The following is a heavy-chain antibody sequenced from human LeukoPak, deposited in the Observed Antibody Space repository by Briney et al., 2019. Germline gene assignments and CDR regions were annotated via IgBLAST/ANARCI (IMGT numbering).Heavy chain of an antibody. CDR2: IYYSGST. J-gene: IGHJ4*02. V-gene: IGHV4-61*08. Sequence: SETLSLTCTVSGGSISSGDYYWSWIRQPPGKGLEWIGYIYYSGSTNYNPSLKSRVTISVDTSKNQFSLKLSSVTAADTAVYYCARSIRGYCRNWGQGTLVTVSS. D-gene: IGHD2-15*01. CDR3: ARSIRGYCRN. CDR1: GGSISSGDYY.